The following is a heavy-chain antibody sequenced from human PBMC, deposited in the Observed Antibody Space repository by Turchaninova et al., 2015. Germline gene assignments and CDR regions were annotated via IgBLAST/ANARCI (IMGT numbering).Heavy chain of an antibody. J-gene: IGHJ3*02. V-gene: IGHV4-34*01. CDR1: GGSSSGYY. D-gene: IGHD2-8*01. Sequence: QVQLQQWGAGLLKPSETLSLTCAVYGGSSSGYYWSWIRQPPGKGLGWIGAINHSGSTNYNPYLKGRVTKSVDASKNQVSLELGSVTAADTAVYYCARRPYGAFDIWGQGTMVTVSS. CDR3: ARRPYGAFDI. CDR2: INHSGST.